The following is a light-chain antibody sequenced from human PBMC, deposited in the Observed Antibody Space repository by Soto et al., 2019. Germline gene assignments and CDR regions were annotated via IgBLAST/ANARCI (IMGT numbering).Light chain of an antibody. CDR1: SSDVGSYNL. Sequence: QSVLTQPASVSGSPGQSITISCTGTSSDVGSYNLVSWYQQHPGRAPKLSIYEGDKRPSGVSDRFSVSKSGNTASLTISGRQAEDEADYVCCSYGGSRTCDVLVGGGTKLTVL. CDR3: CSYGGSRTCDVL. V-gene: IGLV2-23*01. CDR2: EGD. J-gene: IGLJ2*01.